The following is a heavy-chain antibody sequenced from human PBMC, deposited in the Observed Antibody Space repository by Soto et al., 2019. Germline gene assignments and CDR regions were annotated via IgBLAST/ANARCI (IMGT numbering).Heavy chain of an antibody. CDR2: ISYDGSNK. J-gene: IGHJ6*02. Sequence: QVQLVESGGGVVQPGRSLRLSCAASGFTFSSYGMHWVHQAPGKGLEWVAVISYDGSNKYYADSVKGRFTISRDNSKNTLYLQMNSLRAEDTAVYYCAKDQRVVPAARYYYYYGMDVWGQGTTVTVSS. CDR1: GFTFSSYG. D-gene: IGHD2-2*01. V-gene: IGHV3-30*18. CDR3: AKDQRVVPAARYYYYYGMDV.